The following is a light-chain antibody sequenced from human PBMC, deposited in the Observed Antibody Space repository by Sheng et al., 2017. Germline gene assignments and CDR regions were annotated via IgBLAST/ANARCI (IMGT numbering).Light chain of an antibody. V-gene: IGKV1-39*01. J-gene: IGKJ4*01. CDR1: QTISIY. Sequence: DIQMTQSPSSLSASVGDRVTITCRASQTISIYLNWYQQKPGQAPQLLIYAASNLQSGAPSRFSGSGSGTDFTLTISALQPEDFATYYCQQSHTTPLTFGGGTKVXIK. CDR3: QQSHTTPLT. CDR2: AAS.